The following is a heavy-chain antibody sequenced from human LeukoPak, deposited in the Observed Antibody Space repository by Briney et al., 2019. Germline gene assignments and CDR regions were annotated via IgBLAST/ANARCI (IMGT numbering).Heavy chain of an antibody. Sequence: ASVKVSCKASGYTFTGYYMHWVRQAPGQGLEWMGWINPNSGGTNYAQKFQGRVTMTRDTSISTAYMELSRLRSDDTAVYYCARDHEMLLWFGGYSWFDPWGQGTLVTVSS. CDR1: GYTFTGYY. V-gene: IGHV1-2*02. CDR2: INPNSGGT. CDR3: ARDHEMLLWFGGYSWFDP. D-gene: IGHD3-10*01. J-gene: IGHJ5*02.